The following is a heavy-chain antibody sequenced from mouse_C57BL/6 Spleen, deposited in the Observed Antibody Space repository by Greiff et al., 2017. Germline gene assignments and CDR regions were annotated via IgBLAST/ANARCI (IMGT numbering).Heavy chain of an antibody. V-gene: IGHV1-19*01. D-gene: IGHD3-3*01. J-gene: IGHJ2*01. CDR1: GYTFTDYY. CDR2: INPYNCGT. Sequence: VQLKESGPVLVKPGASVKMSCKASGYTFTDYYMNWVKQSHGKSLEWIGVINPYNCGTSYNQKFKGKATLTVDKSSSTAYMELNSLTSEDSAVYYCARLGYYFDYWVQGTTLTVSS. CDR3: ARLGYYFDY.